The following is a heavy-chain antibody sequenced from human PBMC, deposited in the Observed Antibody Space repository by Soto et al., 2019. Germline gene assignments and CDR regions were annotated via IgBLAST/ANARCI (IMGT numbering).Heavy chain of an antibody. D-gene: IGHD3-10*01. Sequence: EVQLVESGGGLVQPGGSLRLSCAASGFTFSSYEMNWVRQAPGKGLEWVSYISSSGSTIYYADSVKGRFTISRDNAKNSLYLQMNSLRAEDTAVYYCARDQGVAAFDIWGPGTMVTVSS. J-gene: IGHJ3*02. CDR2: ISSSGSTI. CDR1: GFTFSSYE. V-gene: IGHV3-48*03. CDR3: ARDQGVAAFDI.